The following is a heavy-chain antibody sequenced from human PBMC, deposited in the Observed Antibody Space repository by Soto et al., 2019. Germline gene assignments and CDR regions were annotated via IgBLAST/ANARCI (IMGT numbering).Heavy chain of an antibody. CDR3: APGADRTKVRLG. V-gene: IGHV3-23*01. D-gene: IGHD1-7*01. J-gene: IGHJ4*02. CDR2: ITDSGGTT. Sequence: GGSLRLSCAASGFTFSSYAMRWVRQAPGKGLEWVSTITDSGGTTYYADSVKGRFTVSRDNSKNTQYLQMNSRRAEDTAVYYCAPGADRTKVRLGWGQGTLVTVSS. CDR1: GFTFSSYA.